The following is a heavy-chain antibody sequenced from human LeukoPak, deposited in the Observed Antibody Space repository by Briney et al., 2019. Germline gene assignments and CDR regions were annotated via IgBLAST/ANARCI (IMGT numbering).Heavy chain of an antibody. CDR1: GYTFTDYY. J-gene: IGHJ4*02. CDR3: ARDPSPAALSGAPFDY. D-gene: IGHD2-15*01. V-gene: IGHV1-2*02. Sequence: ASVKVSCKASGYTFTDYYMHWVRQAPGQGLEWMGWINPNSGGTNYAQKFQGRVTMTRDTSISTAYMELSRLTSDDTAIYYCARDPSPAALSGAPFDYWGQGTLVTVSS. CDR2: INPNSGGT.